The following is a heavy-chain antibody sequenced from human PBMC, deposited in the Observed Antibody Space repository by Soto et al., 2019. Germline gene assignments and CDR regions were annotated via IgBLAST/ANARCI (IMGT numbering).Heavy chain of an antibody. CDR1: GGSISSYY. CDR3: ARDRSGDGYNSDLNFDY. J-gene: IGHJ4*02. D-gene: IGHD5-12*01. CDR2: IYYSGST. V-gene: IGHV4-59*01. Sequence: SETLSLTSTVSGGSISSYYWSWIRQPPGKGLEWIGYIYYSGSTNYNPSLKSRVTISVDTSKNQFSLKLSSVTAADTAVYYCARDRSGDGYNSDLNFDYWGQGTLVTVSS.